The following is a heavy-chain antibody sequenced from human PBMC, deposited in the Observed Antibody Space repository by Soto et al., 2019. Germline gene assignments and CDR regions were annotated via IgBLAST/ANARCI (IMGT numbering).Heavy chain of an antibody. D-gene: IGHD1-1*01. CDR2: INAGNGNT. V-gene: IGHV1-3*05. CDR1: GYTFTSYA. Sequence: QVQLVQSGAEEKKPGASVKVSCKASGYTFTSYAMHWVRQAPGQRLEWMGWINAGNGNTKYSQKFQGRDTITRDTSASTAYMELSSLRSEDTAVYYCARDNDYLDAFDIWGQGTMVTVSS. J-gene: IGHJ3*02. CDR3: ARDNDYLDAFDI.